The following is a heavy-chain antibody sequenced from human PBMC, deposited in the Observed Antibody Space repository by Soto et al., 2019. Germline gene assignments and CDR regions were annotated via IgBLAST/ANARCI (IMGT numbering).Heavy chain of an antibody. CDR2: IYHSGST. D-gene: IGHD3-10*01. J-gene: IGHJ5*02. CDR1: GGSISSGGYS. CDR3: AKVGPYDSGSYMFRYNWFGP. Sequence: SETLSLTCAVSGGSISSGGYSWSWIRQPPGKGLEWIGYIYHSGSTYYNPSLKSRVTISVDKSKNTVDLQMNSLRAEDTAAYYCAKVGPYDSGSYMFRYNWFGPWGPGTLVTVSS. V-gene: IGHV4-30-2*01.